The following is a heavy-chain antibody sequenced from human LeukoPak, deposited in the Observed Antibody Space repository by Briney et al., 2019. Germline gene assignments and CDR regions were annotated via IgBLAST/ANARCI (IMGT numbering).Heavy chain of an antibody. Sequence: GGSLRLSCAASGFSVSSNCMSWVRQAPGKGLEWVSVICSGGTTYYADSVKGRFTISRDDSKNTLYLQMNSLKTEDTAVYYCTYVYGMDVWGQGTTVTVSS. CDR2: ICSGGTT. V-gene: IGHV3-53*01. CDR1: GFSVSSNC. CDR3: TYVYGMDV. D-gene: IGHD3-16*01. J-gene: IGHJ6*02.